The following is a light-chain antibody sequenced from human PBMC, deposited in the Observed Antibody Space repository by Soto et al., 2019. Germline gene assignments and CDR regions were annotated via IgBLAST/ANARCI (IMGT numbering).Light chain of an antibody. Sequence: VLTQSPGILSLSPGDSATLSCRASQRFSLNYLAWYQQKPGQAPRLLIYGASSRATGIPDRFSGSGSGTDFTLTISRLEPEDFAVYYCQQYRTSPPTWTFGQGTKVDIK. CDR1: QRFSLNY. CDR3: QQYRTSPPTWT. CDR2: GAS. J-gene: IGKJ1*01. V-gene: IGKV3-20*01.